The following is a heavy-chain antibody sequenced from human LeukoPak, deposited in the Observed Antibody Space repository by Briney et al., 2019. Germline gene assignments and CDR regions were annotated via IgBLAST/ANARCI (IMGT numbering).Heavy chain of an antibody. CDR2: ISYDGSKK. CDR1: GFTFDNYA. CDR3: AREVWDNPLDY. Sequence: GGSLRLSCAASGFTFDNYALNWVRQAPGKGLEWVAVISYDGSKKYYADSVKGRFTISRDNSKNTVYLQMNSLTADDMAVYYCAREVWDNPLDYWGQGTLVTVSS. D-gene: IGHD3-16*01. J-gene: IGHJ4*02. V-gene: IGHV3-30-3*01.